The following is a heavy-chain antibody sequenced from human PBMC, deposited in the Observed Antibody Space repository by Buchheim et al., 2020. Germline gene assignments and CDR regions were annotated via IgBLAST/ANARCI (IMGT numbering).Heavy chain of an antibody. V-gene: IGHV3-13*01. Sequence: EVQLVESGGGLVQPGGSLRLFCAASGFIFSSYDMHWVRQATGKGLEWVSAIGTVGDTYYPGSVKGRFTISIENAKNSLYLQMNSLRAGDTAMYYCARGILDGYSPDYWGQGTL. CDR3: ARGILDGYSPDY. J-gene: IGHJ4*02. CDR1: GFIFSSYD. D-gene: IGHD5-24*01. CDR2: IGTVGDT.